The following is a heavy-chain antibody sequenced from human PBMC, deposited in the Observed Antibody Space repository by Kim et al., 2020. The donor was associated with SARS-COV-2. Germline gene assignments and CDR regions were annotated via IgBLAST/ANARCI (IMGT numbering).Heavy chain of an antibody. D-gene: IGHD5-12*01. CDR2: IYYSGST. Sequence: SETLSLTCTVSGGSISSYYWSWIRQPPGKGLEWIGYIYYSGSTNYNPSLKSRVTISVDTSKNQFSLKLSSVTAADTAVYYCARDLGMATSYNWFDPWGQGTLVTVSS. J-gene: IGHJ5*02. CDR3: ARDLGMATSYNWFDP. V-gene: IGHV4-59*01. CDR1: GGSISSYY.